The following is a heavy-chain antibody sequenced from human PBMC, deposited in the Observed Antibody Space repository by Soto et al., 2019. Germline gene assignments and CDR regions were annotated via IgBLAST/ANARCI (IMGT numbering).Heavy chain of an antibody. CDR2: IRSKANSYAT. CDR1: GFTFSGSA. V-gene: IGHV3-73*01. CDR3: TSLGVLVRYLGLYYGMDV. Sequence: TGGSLRLSCAASGFTFSGSAMHWVRQASGKGLEWVGRIRSKANSYATAYAASVKGRFTISRDDSKNTAYLQMNSLKTEDTAVYYCTSLGVLVRYLGLYYGMDVWGQGTTVTVSS. J-gene: IGHJ6*02. D-gene: IGHD3-9*01.